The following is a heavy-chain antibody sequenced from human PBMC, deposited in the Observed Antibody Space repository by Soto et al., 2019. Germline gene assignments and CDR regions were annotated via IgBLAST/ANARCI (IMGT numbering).Heavy chain of an antibody. CDR3: ARGGSYYMGKYFQH. Sequence: QVQLQESGPGLVKPSETLSLTYTVSGGSISSYYWSWIRQPAGKGLEWIGRIYTSGSTNYNPSLKSRVTMSVDTSKNQFSLKLSSVTAADTAVYYCARGGSYYMGKYFQHWGQGTLVTVSS. D-gene: IGHD1-26*01. CDR2: IYTSGST. CDR1: GGSISSYY. J-gene: IGHJ1*01. V-gene: IGHV4-4*07.